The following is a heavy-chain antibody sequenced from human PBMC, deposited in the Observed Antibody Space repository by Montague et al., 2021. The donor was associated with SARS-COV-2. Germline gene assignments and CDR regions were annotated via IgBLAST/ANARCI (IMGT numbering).Heavy chain of an antibody. CDR2: INHSEST. V-gene: IGHV4-34*01. CDR1: GGSFSGYY. D-gene: IGHD3-9*01. J-gene: IGHJ4*02. CDR3: ARARAAYILTGYYFDY. Sequence: SETLSLTCAVYGGSFSGYYWSWIRQPPGKGLEWNGEINHSESTNYNPSLKSRVTISVDTSKNQFSLNLSSVTAADTAVYYCARARAAYILTGYYFDYWGQGTLVTVSS.